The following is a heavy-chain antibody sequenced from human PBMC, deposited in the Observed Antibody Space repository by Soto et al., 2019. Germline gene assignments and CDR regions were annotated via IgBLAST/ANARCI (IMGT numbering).Heavy chain of an antibody. Sequence: ASVKVSCKASGDTFTRFAFHWVRQAPGQRPEWMGWINGGNGKTKYSEKFKGRVTITRDTSASTAYMELSSLLSEDTAMYYCARDETDWGQGTLVTVSS. CDR2: INGGNGKT. CDR3: ARDETD. V-gene: IGHV1-3*01. CDR1: GDTFTRFA. J-gene: IGHJ4*02.